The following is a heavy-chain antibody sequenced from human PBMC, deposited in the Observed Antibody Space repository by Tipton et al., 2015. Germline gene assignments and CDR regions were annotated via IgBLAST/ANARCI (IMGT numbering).Heavy chain of an antibody. CDR3: AKEPRGRWTQILWYFDY. V-gene: IGHV3-74*01. CDR2: VNSDGSST. Sequence: SLRLSCAASGFTFSSHWMHWVRQVPGKGLVWVSRVNSDGSSTNYADSVKGRFTISRDNAKNTLFLQMNSLRAEDTAIYYCAKEPRGRWTQILWYFDYWGQGTLVTVSS. J-gene: IGHJ4*02. CDR1: GFTFSSHW. D-gene: IGHD5-18*01.